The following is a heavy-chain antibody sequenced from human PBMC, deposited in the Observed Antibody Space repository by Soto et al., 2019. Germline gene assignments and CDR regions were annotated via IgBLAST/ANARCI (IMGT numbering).Heavy chain of an antibody. V-gene: IGHV4-30-4*01. D-gene: IGHD4-4*01. CDR3: ARGDYSKYGPDF. CDR2: ISNSGST. J-gene: IGHJ4*02. Sequence: VQLQESGPGLVKPSQTLSLTSTVSGGSVSSGNYYWSWIRQPPGKGLEWIGHISNSGSTYYNQSLRSRLTISVDTSKNQFSLRLSSVTAADTAVYYCARGDYSKYGPDFWGPGTLVTVSS. CDR1: GGSVSSGNYY.